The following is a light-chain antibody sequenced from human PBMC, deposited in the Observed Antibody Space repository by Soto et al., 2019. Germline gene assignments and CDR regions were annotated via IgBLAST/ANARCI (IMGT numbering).Light chain of an antibody. CDR2: EVT. CDR1: SSDVGGHNY. CDR3: SSYSSSGTLFV. V-gene: IGLV2-14*01. J-gene: IGLJ1*01. Sequence: QSVLTQPASVSGSPGQSITVSCTGTSSDVGGHNYXXXXXXXXXXXXXXXIYEVTTRPSGVSTRFSGSKSGNTASLTISGLQAEDEADYHCSSYSSSGTLFVFGTGTKVTVL.